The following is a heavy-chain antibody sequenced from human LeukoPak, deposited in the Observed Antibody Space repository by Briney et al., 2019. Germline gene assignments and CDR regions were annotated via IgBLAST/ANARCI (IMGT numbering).Heavy chain of an antibody. V-gene: IGHV6-1*01. Sequence: SQTLSLTCAISGDSVSSNSAAWNWIRQSPSRGLEWLGRTYYRSKWYNDHAVSVKSRITINPDTSKNQFSLQLNSVTPEDTAVYYCARGYESGGSYYYYYYGMDVWGQGTTVTVSS. J-gene: IGHJ6*02. CDR3: ARGYESGGSYYYYYYGMDV. CDR1: GDSVSSNSAA. CDR2: TYYRSKWYN. D-gene: IGHD1-26*01.